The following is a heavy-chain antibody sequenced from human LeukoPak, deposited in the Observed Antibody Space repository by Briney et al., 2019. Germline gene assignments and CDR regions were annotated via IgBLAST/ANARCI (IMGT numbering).Heavy chain of an antibody. CDR2: INPSGGST. D-gene: IGHD2-2*01. V-gene: IGHV1-46*01. CDR1: GYTFTSYY. Sequence: ASVKVSCKASGYTFTSYYMHWVRQAPGQGLEWMGIINPSGGSTSYAQKFPGRVTMTRDTSTSTVYMELSSLRSEDTAVYYCARDGEFRYCSSTSCHAPYYYGSGSSAFDIWGQGTMVTVSS. CDR3: ARDGEFRYCSSTSCHAPYYYGSGSSAFDI. J-gene: IGHJ3*02.